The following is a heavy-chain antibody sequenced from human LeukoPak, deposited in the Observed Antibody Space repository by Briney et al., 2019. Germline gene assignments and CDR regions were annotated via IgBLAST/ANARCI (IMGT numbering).Heavy chain of an antibody. D-gene: IGHD3-10*01. J-gene: IGHJ4*02. CDR2: INPNSGGT. V-gene: IGHV1-2*02. Sequence: ASVKVSCKASGYTFTGYYMHWVRQAPGQGLEWMGWINPNSGGTNYAQKFQGRVTMTRDTSISTAYMELSRLRSDDTAVYYCASDWRSPYYGSGSYEVDYWGQGTLVTVSS. CDR1: GYTFTGYY. CDR3: ASDWRSPYYGSGSYEVDY.